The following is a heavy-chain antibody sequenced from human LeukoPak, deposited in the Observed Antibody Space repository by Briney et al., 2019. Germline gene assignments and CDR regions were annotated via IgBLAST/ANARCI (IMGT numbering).Heavy chain of an antibody. J-gene: IGHJ4*02. V-gene: IGHV5-51*01. CDR1: GYSFTSYW. CDR2: IYPGDSDT. Sequence: GESLKISCKGSGYSFTSYWIGWVRQTPGKGLEWMGIIYPGDSDTRYSPSFQGQVTIPADKSISTAYLQWSSLKASDTAMYYCARVGACSSTSCYAFDYWGQGTLVTVSS. D-gene: IGHD2-2*01. CDR3: ARVGACSSTSCYAFDY.